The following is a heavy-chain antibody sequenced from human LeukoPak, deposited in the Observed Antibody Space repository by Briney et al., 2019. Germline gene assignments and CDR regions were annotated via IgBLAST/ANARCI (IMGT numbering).Heavy chain of an antibody. CDR2: IYYSGST. D-gene: IGHD3-10*01. V-gene: IGHV4-59*08. CDR1: GGSISSYY. Sequence: SETLSLTCSVSGGSISSYYWSWIRQPPGKGLEWIGYIYYSGSTNYNPSLKSRVTISVDTSKNQFSLKLSSVTAADTAVYYCARRVVRGTNWFDPWGQGTLVTVSS. J-gene: IGHJ5*02. CDR3: ARRVVRGTNWFDP.